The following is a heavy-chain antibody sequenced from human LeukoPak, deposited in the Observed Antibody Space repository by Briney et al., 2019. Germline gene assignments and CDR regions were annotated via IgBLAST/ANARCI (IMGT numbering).Heavy chain of an antibody. CDR1: GGSISSSSYY. V-gene: IGHV4-61*01. Sequence: SETLSLTCTVSGGSISSSSYYWSWIRQPPGKGLEWIGYIYYSGSTSYNPSLKSRVTIAVDTSKKQFSLKLSSVTAADTAVYYCARGDFWSGYLDYWGQGTLVTVSS. CDR3: ARGDFWSGYLDY. D-gene: IGHD3-3*01. J-gene: IGHJ4*02. CDR2: IYYSGST.